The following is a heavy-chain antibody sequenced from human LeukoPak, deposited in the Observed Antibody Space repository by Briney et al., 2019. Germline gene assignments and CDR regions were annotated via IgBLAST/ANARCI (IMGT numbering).Heavy chain of an antibody. CDR3: ASALLGTRRSSGYYDAFDI. Sequence: ASVKVSCKASGGTFSSYAISWVRQAPGQGLEWMGRIIPIFGTANYAQKFQGRVTITTDESTSTAYMELSSLRSEDTAVYYCASALLGTRRSSGYYDAFDIWGQGTMVTVSS. D-gene: IGHD3-22*01. V-gene: IGHV1-69*05. J-gene: IGHJ3*02. CDR2: IIPIFGTA. CDR1: GGTFSSYA.